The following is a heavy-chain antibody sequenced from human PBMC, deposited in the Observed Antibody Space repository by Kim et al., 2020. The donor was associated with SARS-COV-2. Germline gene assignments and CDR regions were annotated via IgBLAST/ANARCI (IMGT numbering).Heavy chain of an antibody. J-gene: IGHJ4*02. V-gene: IGHV3-48*02. CDR1: GFTFSTYS. CDR3: ARGQYDSYGESYIDY. Sequence: GGSLRLSCVASGFTFSTYSMNWIRQAPGKGLEWVSYISGSSGSIYYADSMKGRFSVSRDNAKNSLYLQMNSLRDEDTAMYYCARGQYDSYGESYIDYWGQGTLVIVSS. CDR2: ISGSSGSI. D-gene: IGHD3-22*01.